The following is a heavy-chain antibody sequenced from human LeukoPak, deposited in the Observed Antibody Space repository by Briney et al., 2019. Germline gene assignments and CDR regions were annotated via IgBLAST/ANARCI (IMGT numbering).Heavy chain of an antibody. CDR1: GGSISSSSYY. CDR3: ARLPVALRGYGYYFDY. J-gene: IGHJ4*02. V-gene: IGHV4-61*05. CDR2: IYYSGST. D-gene: IGHD3-10*01. Sequence: SETLSLTCTVSGGSISSSSYYWGWIRQPPGKGLEWIGYIYYSGSTNYNPSLKSRVTISVDTSKNQFSLKLSSVTAADTAVYYCARLPVALRGYGYYFDYWGQGTLVTVSS.